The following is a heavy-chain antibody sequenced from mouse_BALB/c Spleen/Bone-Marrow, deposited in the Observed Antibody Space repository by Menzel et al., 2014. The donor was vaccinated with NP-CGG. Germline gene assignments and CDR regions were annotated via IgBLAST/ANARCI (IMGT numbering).Heavy chain of an antibody. CDR3: AREDYGDWYFDV. CDR2: ISCYNGAT. V-gene: IGHV1S34*01. Sequence: LVKTGASVKISCKASGYSFTGYYMHWVKQSHGKSLEWIGYISCYNGATSYNQKFKGKATFTVDTSSSAAYMQFNSLTSEDSAVYYCAREDYGDWYFDVWGAGTTVTVSS. D-gene: IGHD2-4*01. CDR1: GYSFTGYY. J-gene: IGHJ1*01.